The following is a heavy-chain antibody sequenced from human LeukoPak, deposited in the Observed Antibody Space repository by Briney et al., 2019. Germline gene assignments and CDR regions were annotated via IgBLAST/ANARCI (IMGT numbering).Heavy chain of an antibody. J-gene: IGHJ4*02. CDR2: ISPDTGNA. D-gene: IGHD6-19*01. Sequence: AASVKVSCKASGYTFTYYGLGWVRQAPGQGLEWMGWISPDTGNAHYEQEFQGRVTMTTDTSTSTAYMELSSLRSDDTAVYYCARGGRGWSRDYWGQGTLVTVSS. CDR3: ARGGRGWSRDY. CDR1: GYTFTYYG. V-gene: IGHV1-18*01.